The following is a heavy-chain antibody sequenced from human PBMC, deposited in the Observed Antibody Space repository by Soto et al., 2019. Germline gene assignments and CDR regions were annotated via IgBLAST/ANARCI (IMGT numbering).Heavy chain of an antibody. CDR3: VSQRTTVPTQAYFDY. CDR2: VYYRGRS. CDR1: GGSVTNSSYY. Sequence: PSETLSLTCTVSGGSVTNSSYYWGWIRQSPGKGLEWIGSVYYRGRSYSKSSVKSRVTISVDTSKNRFSLSLNSVTASDTAVYFCVSQRTTVPTQAYFDYWGRGAMVTVYS. D-gene: IGHD4-17*01. V-gene: IGHV4-39*01. J-gene: IGHJ4*02.